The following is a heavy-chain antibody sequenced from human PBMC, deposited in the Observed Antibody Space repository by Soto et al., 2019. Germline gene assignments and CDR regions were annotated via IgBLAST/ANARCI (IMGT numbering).Heavy chain of an antibody. CDR3: ARDPGYSYGYYYYYGMDV. Sequence: GASVKVSCKASGYTFTGYYMHWVRQAPGQGLEWMGWINPNSGGTNYAQKFQGRVTMTRDTSISTAYMELSRLRSDDTAVYYCARDPGYSYGYYYYYGMDVWGQGTTVTVSS. CDR1: GYTFTGYY. CDR2: INPNSGGT. D-gene: IGHD5-18*01. V-gene: IGHV1-2*02. J-gene: IGHJ6*02.